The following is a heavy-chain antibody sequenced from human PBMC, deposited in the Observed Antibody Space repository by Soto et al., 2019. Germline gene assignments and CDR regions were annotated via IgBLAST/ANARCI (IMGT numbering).Heavy chain of an antibody. J-gene: IGHJ5*02. CDR1: GFTFSSYA. CDR3: ANHIAARPTSLGFDP. CDR2: ISGSGGST. Sequence: EVQLLEAGGGLVQPGGSLRLSCAASGFTFSSYAMSWVRQAPGKGLEWVSAISGSGGSTYYADSVKGRFTISRDNSKNTLYLQMNSLRAEDTAVYYCANHIAARPTSLGFDPWGQGTLVTVSS. V-gene: IGHV3-23*01. D-gene: IGHD6-6*01.